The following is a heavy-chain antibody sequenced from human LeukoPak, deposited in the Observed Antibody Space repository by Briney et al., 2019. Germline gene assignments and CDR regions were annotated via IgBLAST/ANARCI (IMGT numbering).Heavy chain of an antibody. J-gene: IGHJ4*02. CDR3: ARHQTSYSSSSYTQD. Sequence: GGSLRLSCAASGFTFSTYAMSWVRQAPGKALEWVSSISSIGTTTYYPASVKARCTIYRENSKNTLLLQMYSLAAEDTALYYCARHQTSYSSSSYTQDWGQGTLVTVSS. V-gene: IGHV3-23*01. CDR1: GFTFSTYA. D-gene: IGHD6-13*01. CDR2: ISSIGTTT.